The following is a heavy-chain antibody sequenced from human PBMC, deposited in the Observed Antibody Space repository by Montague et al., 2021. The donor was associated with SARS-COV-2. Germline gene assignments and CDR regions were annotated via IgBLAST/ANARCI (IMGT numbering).Heavy chain of an antibody. CDR2: IYYTGST. J-gene: IGHJ3*01. CDR3: ARPGRGYSYGLDAFEV. CDR1: GGSISTYY. D-gene: IGHD5-18*01. Sequence: SETLSLTCTVSGGSISTYYWGWIRQPPGKGLEWIGSIYYTGSTYYNPSLKSRVTISMNTSNNQFFLKLTSVTAADTAVYYCARPGRGYSYGLDAFEVWGQGTMVTVSP. V-gene: IGHV4-39*01.